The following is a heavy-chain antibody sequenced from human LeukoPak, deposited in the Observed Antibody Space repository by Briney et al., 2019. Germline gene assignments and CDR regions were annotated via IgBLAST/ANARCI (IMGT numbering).Heavy chain of an antibody. CDR2: INHSGST. Sequence: SETLSLTCAVYGGSFSGYYWSWIRQPPGKGLEWIGEINHSGSTNYNPSLKSRVTISVDTSKNQFSLKLSSVTAADTAVYYCARHTRGRIGYCSSTSCRPPSYCYYMDVWGKGTTVTISS. CDR3: ARHTRGRIGYCSSTSCRPPSYCYYMDV. J-gene: IGHJ6*03. CDR1: GGSFSGYY. D-gene: IGHD2-2*03. V-gene: IGHV4-34*01.